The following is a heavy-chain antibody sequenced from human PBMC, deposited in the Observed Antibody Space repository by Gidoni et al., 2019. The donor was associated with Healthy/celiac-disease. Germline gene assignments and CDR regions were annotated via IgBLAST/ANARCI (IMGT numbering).Heavy chain of an antibody. J-gene: IGHJ4*02. D-gene: IGHD2-21*01. Sequence: QVQLQESGPGLVKPSETLSLTCTVSGGSISSYYWSWIRQPPGKGLEWIGYIYYSGSTNYNPSLKSRVTISVDTSKNQFSLKLSSVTAADTAVYYCARGEPPYCGGDYWGQGTLVTVSS. CDR2: IYYSGST. CDR1: GGSISSYY. CDR3: ARGEPPYCGGDY. V-gene: IGHV4-59*01.